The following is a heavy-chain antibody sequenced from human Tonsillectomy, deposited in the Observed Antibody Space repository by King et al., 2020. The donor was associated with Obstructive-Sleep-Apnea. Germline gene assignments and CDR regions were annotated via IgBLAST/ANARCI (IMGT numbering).Heavy chain of an antibody. J-gene: IGHJ4*02. CDR2: SRKKAYGGTP. CDR3: TAELRYFDPPNY. V-gene: IGHV3-49*01. Sequence: VQLVESGGGLVQPGQSLRLSCTTSGFSFGDYALSWFRQAPGKGLEWVAFSRKKAYGGTPEYAASVKGRLTISRDGSKSIAYLQMNSLKTEDTAVYYCTAELRYFDPPNYWGQGTLVIVSS. D-gene: IGHD3-9*01. CDR1: GFSFGDYA.